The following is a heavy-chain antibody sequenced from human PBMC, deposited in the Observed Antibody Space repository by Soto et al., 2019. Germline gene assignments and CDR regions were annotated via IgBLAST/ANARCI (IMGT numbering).Heavy chain of an antibody. Sequence: PVGSLRLSCAASGFTFSSYWMHWVRQAPGKGLVWVSRINSDGSSTSYADSVKGRFTISRDNAKNTLYLQMNSLRAEDTAVYYCARDKPLGYCYYGMDVWGQGPTVAVYS. CDR3: ARDKPLGYCYYGMDV. J-gene: IGHJ6*02. V-gene: IGHV3-74*01. CDR1: GFTFSSYW. D-gene: IGHD3-3*02. CDR2: INSDGSST.